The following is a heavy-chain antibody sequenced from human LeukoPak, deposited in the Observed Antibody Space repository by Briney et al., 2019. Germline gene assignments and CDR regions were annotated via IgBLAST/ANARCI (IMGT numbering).Heavy chain of an antibody. CDR1: VYTFTSYD. CDR2: MNPNSANT. Sequence: GASVKVSCKASVYTFTSYDINWVRQATGQGLEWMGWMNPNSANTGYAQKFQGRVTMTRNTSISTAYMELSSLRSEDTAVYYCARGPPESSNSDYWGQGTLVTVSS. D-gene: IGHD6-13*01. J-gene: IGHJ4*02. CDR3: ARGPPESSNSDY. V-gene: IGHV1-8*01.